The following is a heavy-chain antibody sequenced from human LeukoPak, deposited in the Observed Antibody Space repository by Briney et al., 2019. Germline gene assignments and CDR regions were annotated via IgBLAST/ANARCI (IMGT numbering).Heavy chain of an antibody. D-gene: IGHD6-13*01. Sequence: SETLSLTCTVSGGSISSYYWSWIRQPPGKGLEWIGYIYYSGSTYYNPSLKSRVTISVDTSKNQFSLKLSSVTAADTAVYYCARGFQQLANFDYWGQGTLVTVSS. V-gene: IGHV4-59*12. J-gene: IGHJ4*02. CDR2: IYYSGST. CDR1: GGSISSYY. CDR3: ARGFQQLANFDY.